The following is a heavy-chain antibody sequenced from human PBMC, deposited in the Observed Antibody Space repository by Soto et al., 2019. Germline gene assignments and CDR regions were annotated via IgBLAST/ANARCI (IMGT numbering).Heavy chain of an antibody. D-gene: IGHD3-3*01. CDR2: IYYSGST. V-gene: IGHV4-59*08. CDR3: GRKSPLVFWGGYYNMGDYYYYREV. CDR1: GGSISSYY. Sequence: PSETLSLTCTVSGGSISSYYWSWIRQPPGKGLEWIGYIYYSGSTNYNPSLKSRVTISVDTSKNQFSLKLSSVTAADTAVYYCGRKSPLVFWGGYYNMGDYYYYREVGGKGTPVTVSS. J-gene: IGHJ6*03.